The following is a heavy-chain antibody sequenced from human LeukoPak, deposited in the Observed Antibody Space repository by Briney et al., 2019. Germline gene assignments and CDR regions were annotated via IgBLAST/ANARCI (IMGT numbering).Heavy chain of an antibody. CDR2: ISAYNGNT. J-gene: IGHJ6*02. CDR1: GGTFSSYT. D-gene: IGHD2-2*01. Sequence: ASVRVSCKASGGTFSSYTISWVRQAPGQGLEWMGWISAYNGNTNYAQKLQGRVTMTTDTSTSTAYMELRSLRSDDTAVYYCARDEYCSSTSCPLNYYYGMDVWGQGTTVTVSS. V-gene: IGHV1-18*01. CDR3: ARDEYCSSTSCPLNYYYGMDV.